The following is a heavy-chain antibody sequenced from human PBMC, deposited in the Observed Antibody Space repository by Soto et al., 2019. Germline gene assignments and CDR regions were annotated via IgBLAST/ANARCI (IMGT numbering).Heavy chain of an antibody. J-gene: IGHJ5*02. CDR2: IYYSGST. V-gene: IGHV4-31*03. D-gene: IGHD5-18*01. CDR3: ARGNSYGYNWFDP. CDR1: GGSIISGGYY. Sequence: SETLSLTCTVSGGSIISGGYYLICIREHPWKGLEWIGYIYYSGSTYYNPSLKSRVTISVDTSKNQFSLKLSSVTAADTAVYYCARGNSYGYNWFDPWGQGTLVTVSS.